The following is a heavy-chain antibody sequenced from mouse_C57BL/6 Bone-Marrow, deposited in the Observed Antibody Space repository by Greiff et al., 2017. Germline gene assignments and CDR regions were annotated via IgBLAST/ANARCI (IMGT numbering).Heavy chain of an antibody. V-gene: IGHV14-2*01. CDR3: ARILGYDGDY. D-gene: IGHD2-2*01. J-gene: IGHJ2*01. CDR2: LDPEDGET. CDR1: GFNIKDYY. Sequence: EVQLQESGAELVKPGASVKLSCTASGFNIKDYYMHWVKQRTEQGLAWIGRLDPEDGETKYAPKFQGKATLTADTSSNTAYLLLGSLTSENTAVYYCARILGYDGDYWGQGTTLTVSS.